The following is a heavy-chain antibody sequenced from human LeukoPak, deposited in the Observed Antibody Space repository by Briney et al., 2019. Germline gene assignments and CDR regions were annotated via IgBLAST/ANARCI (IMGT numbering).Heavy chain of an antibody. CDR1: GFTFISYS. CDR2: ISSSSSYI. Sequence: PGGSLTLSCAASGFTFISYSRNWVRQAPGKGLEWVASISSSSSYIYYADSVKGRFTISSDNAKNSLYLQMNRLRAEDTDVSSCARGKRLWPQEFAYWGQGTLVPVSS. CDR3: ARGKRLWPQEFAY. J-gene: IGHJ4*02. V-gene: IGHV3-21*01. D-gene: IGHD5-18*01.